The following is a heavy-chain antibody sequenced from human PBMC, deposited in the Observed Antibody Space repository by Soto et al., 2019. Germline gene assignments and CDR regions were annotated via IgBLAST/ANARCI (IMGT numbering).Heavy chain of an antibody. CDR3: ARPEGLIWFGSGGAFDI. J-gene: IGHJ3*02. V-gene: IGHV4-39*01. Sequence: QLQLQESGPGLVKPSETLSLTCTVSGGSISSSSYYWGWIRQPPGKGLEWIGSIYYSGSTYYNPSLKSRVTISVDTSKNQFSLKLSSVTAADTAVYYCARPEGLIWFGSGGAFDIWGQGTMVTVYS. CDR1: GGSISSSSYY. CDR2: IYYSGST. D-gene: IGHD3-10*01.